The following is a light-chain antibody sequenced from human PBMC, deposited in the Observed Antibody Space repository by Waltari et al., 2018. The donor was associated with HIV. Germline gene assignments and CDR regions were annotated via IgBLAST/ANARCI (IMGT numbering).Light chain of an antibody. CDR3: QQYDSLPLT. V-gene: IGKV1-33*01. CDR1: DNIIYY. CDR2: DAS. Sequence: DIQMTQSPSALSVSVGDSVTITCQASDNIIYYLNWYQHKPGKAPKLLIYDASELEEGVPSRFSGRGSETHFNFTINRVQSDDLATYYCQQYDSLPLTFGQGTRLDFK. J-gene: IGKJ5*01.